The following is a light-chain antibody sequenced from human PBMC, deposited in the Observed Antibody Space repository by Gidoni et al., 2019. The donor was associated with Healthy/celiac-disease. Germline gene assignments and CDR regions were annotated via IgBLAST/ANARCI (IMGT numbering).Light chain of an antibody. CDR3: QQRSNWPSLT. J-gene: IGKJ4*01. V-gene: IGKV3-11*01. CDR1: QSVSSY. CDR2: DAS. Sequence: DIVLTQSPATLSLSPGERATLSCRASQSVSSYLAWYQQKPIQAPRLLIYDASNRATGIPARFSGSGSGIDFTLTISSLEPEDFAVYYCQQRSNWPSLTFGGGTKVEIK.